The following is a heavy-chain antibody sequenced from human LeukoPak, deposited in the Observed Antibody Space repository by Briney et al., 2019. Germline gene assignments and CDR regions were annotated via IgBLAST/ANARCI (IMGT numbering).Heavy chain of an antibody. J-gene: IGHJ3*02. CDR1: GGSISDSSYY. CDR2: IDYSGST. D-gene: IGHD3-16*01. CDR3: AREPPSYYDYVWGVGAFDI. Sequence: SSETLSLTCTVSGGSISDSSYYWGWIRQPPGRGLEWIGSIDYSGSTNYNPSLKSRVTISVDTSKNQFSLKLSSVTAADTAVYYCAREPPSYYDYVWGVGAFDIWGQGTMVTVSS. V-gene: IGHV4-39*07.